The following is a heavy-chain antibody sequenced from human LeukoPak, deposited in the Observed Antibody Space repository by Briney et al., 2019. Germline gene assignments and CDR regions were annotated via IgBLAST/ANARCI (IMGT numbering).Heavy chain of an antibody. V-gene: IGHV1-8*01. J-gene: IGHJ3*02. CDR1: GYTFTSYD. CDR3: AKVVPAAHDAFDI. D-gene: IGHD2-2*01. Sequence: ASVKVSCKASGYTFTSYDINWVRQATGQGLEWIGWINPNRGNTGYAQKFQGRVTMTRNTSISTAYMELSSLRSEDTAVYYCAKVVPAAHDAFDIWGQGTMVTVSS. CDR2: INPNRGNT.